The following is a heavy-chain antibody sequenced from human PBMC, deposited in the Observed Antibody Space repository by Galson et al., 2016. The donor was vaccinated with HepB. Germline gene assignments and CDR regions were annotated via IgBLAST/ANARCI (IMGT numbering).Heavy chain of an antibody. J-gene: IGHJ5*02. D-gene: IGHD2-2*01. CDR1: GFTFSNYA. CDR2: ISWNSGNT. V-gene: IGHV3-9*01. Sequence: SLRLSCAASGFTFSNYAMTWVRQAPGKGLEWVSGISWNSGNTGYADSVKGRFTISRDNAKDSLYLQMNSLKTEDTALYYCAKAAQYCSSTSCRNWFDPWGLGTLVTVSS. CDR3: AKAAQYCSSTSCRNWFDP.